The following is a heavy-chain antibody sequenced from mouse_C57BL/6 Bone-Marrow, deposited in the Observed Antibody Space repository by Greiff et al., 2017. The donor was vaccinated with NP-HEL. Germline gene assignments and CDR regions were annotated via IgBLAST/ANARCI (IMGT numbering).Heavy chain of an antibody. CDR1: GFTFSSYA. Sequence: EVKVVESGGGLVKPGGSLKLSCAASGFTFSSYAMSWVRQTPEKRLEWVATISAGGSYTYYPDNVKGRFTLTRDNAKNNLYLQMSQLTAEDTAMYYGARGWGEGDYWGQGTTLTVSS. CDR2: ISAGGSYT. V-gene: IGHV5-4*03. CDR3: ARGWGEGDY. J-gene: IGHJ2*01.